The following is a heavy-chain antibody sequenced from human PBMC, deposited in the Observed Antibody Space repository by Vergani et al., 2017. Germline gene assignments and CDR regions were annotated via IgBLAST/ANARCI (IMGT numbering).Heavy chain of an antibody. V-gene: IGHV3-30*02. D-gene: IGHD2-2*01. J-gene: IGHJ4*01. Sequence: QVQLVESGGGVVQPGGSLRLSCAASGFTFSHYGMHWVRQAPGKGLQWLSFIRYDGRDKYYADSVKGRFTISKDNSRNTLYLQLNSLTDGDTALYYCAKDDEYRGPDTLHFFDFWGQGVQVTVSS. CDR1: GFTFSHYG. CDR3: AKDDEYRGPDTLHFFDF. CDR2: IRYDGRDK.